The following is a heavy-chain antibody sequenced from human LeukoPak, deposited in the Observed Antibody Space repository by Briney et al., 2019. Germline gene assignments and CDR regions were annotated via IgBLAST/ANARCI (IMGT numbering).Heavy chain of an antibody. J-gene: IGHJ4*02. CDR2: IIPIFGTA. CDR1: GGTFSSYA. Sequence: GASVKVSCKASGGTFSSYAISWVRQAPGQGLEWMGGIIPIFGTANYAQKFQGRVTITTDESTSTAYMELSSLRSEDTAVYYCARGPQGGEDYFDYWGQGTLVTVSS. D-gene: IGHD3-10*01. V-gene: IGHV1-69*05. CDR3: ARGPQGGEDYFDY.